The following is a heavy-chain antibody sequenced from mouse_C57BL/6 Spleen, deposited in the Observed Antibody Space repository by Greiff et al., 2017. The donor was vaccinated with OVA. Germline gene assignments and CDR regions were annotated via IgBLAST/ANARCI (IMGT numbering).Heavy chain of an antibody. J-gene: IGHJ4*01. CDR2: ISPGDGDT. D-gene: IGHD3-2*02. Sequence: QVQLQQSGPELVKPGASVKISCKASGYAFSSSWMNWVKQRPGKGLEWIGRISPGDGDTNYNGKFRGKATLTADKSSSTAYMQLSSLTSEDSAVYFCARTAQAKDYAMDYWGQGTSVTVSS. CDR3: ARTAQAKDYAMDY. V-gene: IGHV1-82*01. CDR1: GYAFSSSW.